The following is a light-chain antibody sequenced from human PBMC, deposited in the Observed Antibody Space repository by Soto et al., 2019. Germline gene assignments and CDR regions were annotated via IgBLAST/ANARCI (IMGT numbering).Light chain of an antibody. CDR3: LHDYTSPRT. CDR1: QDIRND. Sequence: AIQMTQSPSSLYASVGDRVTITCRASQDIRNDLGWYQQKPGEAPQLLIYAASHLQSGVPSRFSGSGSGTDFTLTISSLQPEDFATYYCLHDYTSPRTFGQGTKVDIK. V-gene: IGKV1-6*01. CDR2: AAS. J-gene: IGKJ1*01.